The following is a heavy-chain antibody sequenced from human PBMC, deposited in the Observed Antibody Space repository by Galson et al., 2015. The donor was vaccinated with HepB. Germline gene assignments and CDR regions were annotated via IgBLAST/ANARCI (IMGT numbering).Heavy chain of an antibody. CDR2: IASSSSYT. J-gene: IGHJ6*02. CDR3: VRDMRDWGLFGVAIKGAGNYYGMDV. V-gene: IGHV3-11*05. CDR1: GFSFSDYY. D-gene: IGHD3-3*01. Sequence: SLRLSCAASGFSFSDYYMSWVRQAPGKGLEWPSYIASSSSYTNYAASVKGRFTISRDKAKDSLYLQMNRLRAEDTAVYYCVRDMRDWGLFGVAIKGAGNYYGMDVWGQGTTVTVSS.